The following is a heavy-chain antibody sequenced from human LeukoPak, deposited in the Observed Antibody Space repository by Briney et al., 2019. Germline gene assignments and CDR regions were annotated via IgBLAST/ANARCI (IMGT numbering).Heavy chain of an antibody. Sequence: SETLSLTCAVSGGSISGGGYYWSWIRQPPGKGLEWIGYIYYSGSTYYNPSLKSRVTISGDTSKNQCSLKLSSVTAEDTAVYYCARQRYCSSTSWECYYYYYGMDVWGQGTTVTVSS. CDR3: ARQRYCSSTSWECYYYYYGMDV. V-gene: IGHV4-30-4*01. CDR1: GGSISGGGYY. CDR2: IYYSGST. D-gene: IGHD2-2*01. J-gene: IGHJ6*02.